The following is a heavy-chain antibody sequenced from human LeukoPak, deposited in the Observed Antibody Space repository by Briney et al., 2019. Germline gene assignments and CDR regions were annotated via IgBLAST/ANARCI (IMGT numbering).Heavy chain of an antibody. CDR1: GYTFTGYY. Sequence: APVRVSCTASGYTFTGYYMHAVREAPGQEVEWRGWTNSNSVGTNNTQKLKRWVTMIRDTSISTAYMELSRQRSDDTAVYYCVRYGYGELSSYGMDVWGKGTTVTVSS. CDR2: TNSNSVGT. D-gene: IGHD3-10*01. CDR3: VRYGYGELSSYGMDV. J-gene: IGHJ6*04. V-gene: IGHV1-2*04.